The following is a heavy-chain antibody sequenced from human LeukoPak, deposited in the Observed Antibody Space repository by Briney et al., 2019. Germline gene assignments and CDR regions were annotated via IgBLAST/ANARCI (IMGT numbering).Heavy chain of an antibody. J-gene: IGHJ4*02. Sequence: GGSLRLSCAASGFTFNNYEMNWVRQAPGKGLEWVSYISSSGSTIYYADSVKGRFTISRDNAKNSLYLQMNSLRAEDTAVYCCARDSAARGDYWGQGTLVTVSS. CDR3: ARDSAARGDY. V-gene: IGHV3-48*03. CDR2: ISSSGSTI. CDR1: GFTFNNYE. D-gene: IGHD6-6*01.